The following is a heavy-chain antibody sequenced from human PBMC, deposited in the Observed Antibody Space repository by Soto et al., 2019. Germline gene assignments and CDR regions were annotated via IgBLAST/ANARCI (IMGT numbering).Heavy chain of an antibody. D-gene: IGHD6-13*01. J-gene: IGHJ4*02. V-gene: IGHV3-66*01. CDR3: ASPKYSSSWYYFDY. CDR1: GFTVSSNY. CDR2: IYSGGST. Sequence: GGSLRLSCAASGFTVSSNYMSWVRQAPGKGLEWVSVIYSGGSTYYADSVKGRFTISRDNSKNTLYLQMNSLRAEDTAVYYCASPKYSSSWYYFDYWGQGTLVTVSS.